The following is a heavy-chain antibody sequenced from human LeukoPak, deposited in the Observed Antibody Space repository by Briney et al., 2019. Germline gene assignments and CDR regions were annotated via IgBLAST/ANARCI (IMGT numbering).Heavy chain of an antibody. CDR3: ARWTAAGTGGFDY. V-gene: IGHV4-28*01. D-gene: IGHD6-13*01. CDR2: NYYSGST. J-gene: IGHJ4*02. Sequence: SETLSLTCAVSGYSISSSNWWGWIRQPPGKGLEWIGYNYYSGSTYYNPSLKSRVTMSVDTSKNQFSLKLSSVTAVDTAVYYCARWTAAGTGGFDYWGQGTLVTVSS. CDR1: GYSISSSNW.